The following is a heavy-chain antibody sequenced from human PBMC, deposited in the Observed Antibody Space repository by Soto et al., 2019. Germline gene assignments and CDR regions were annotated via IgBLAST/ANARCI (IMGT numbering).Heavy chain of an antibody. CDR1: GFTFSYNY. J-gene: IGHJ4*02. Sequence: PGGSLRLSCTGSGFTFSYNYIDWVRQSPGKGLEWVGRSRDKAQGYSTIYAASVKGRFTTSRDESKSSVYLQMNSLETEDTAIYYCVRTTYFSDSSVYTRFFDYWGQGTLVTVSS. CDR2: SRDKAQGYST. V-gene: IGHV3-72*01. D-gene: IGHD3-22*01. CDR3: VRTTYFSDSSVYTRFFDY.